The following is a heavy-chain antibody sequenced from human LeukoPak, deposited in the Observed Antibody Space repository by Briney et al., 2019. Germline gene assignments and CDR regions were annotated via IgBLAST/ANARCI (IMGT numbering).Heavy chain of an antibody. CDR2: ISGSGGST. D-gene: IGHD2-2*01. J-gene: IGHJ4*02. V-gene: IGHV3-23*01. Sequence: SCKASGYTFTSDGISWVRQAPGKGLECVSAISGSGGSTCYADSVKGRFTISRDNSKNTLYLQMNSLRAEDTAVYYCAKTIVVVPAADYWGQGTLVTVSS. CDR1: GYTFTSDG. CDR3: AKTIVVVPAADY.